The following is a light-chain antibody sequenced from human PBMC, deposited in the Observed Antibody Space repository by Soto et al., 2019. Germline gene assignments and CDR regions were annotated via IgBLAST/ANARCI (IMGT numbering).Light chain of an antibody. J-gene: IGKJ1*01. V-gene: IGKV3-15*01. CDR1: QSVSSN. Sequence: EIVMTQSPATLSVSPGERATLSCRASQSVSSNLAWYQQKPGQAPRLLIYGASTRATGIPARFSGSGSGTEFTLXXXXLQSEDFAVYYCQQYNNWGTFGQGTKVEIK. CDR3: QQYNNWGT. CDR2: GAS.